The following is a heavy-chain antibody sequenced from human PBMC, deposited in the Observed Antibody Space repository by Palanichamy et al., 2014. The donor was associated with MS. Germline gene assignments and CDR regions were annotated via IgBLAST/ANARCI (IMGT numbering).Heavy chain of an antibody. Sequence: VQPGGSLRLSCAASGFTFSSYAMSWVRQAPGKGLEWVSTISDSGGSTYYADSVKGRFTISRDNSKNTLYLQMNSPRAEDTAVYYCAKDTRATDGPWCWFDPRGQGTLVTVSS. CDR1: GFTFSSYA. CDR3: AKDTRATDGPWCWFDP. CDR2: ISDSGGST. D-gene: IGHD5-24*01. J-gene: IGHJ5*02. V-gene: IGHV3-23*01.